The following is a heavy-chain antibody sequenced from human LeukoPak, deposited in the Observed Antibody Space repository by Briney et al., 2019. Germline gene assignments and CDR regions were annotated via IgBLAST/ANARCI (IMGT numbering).Heavy chain of an antibody. J-gene: IGHJ3*02. CDR1: GYTFTTHD. CDR3: ARASSIASRVAFDI. D-gene: IGHD6-6*01. Sequence: ASVKVSCKASGYTFTTHDLTWVRQATGQGLEWMGWMNPGIGDTAYAQKFQGRVTMTRDTSMSTAYMELNSLGSEDTAIYYCARASSIASRVAFDIWGQGTMVTVSS. CDR2: MNPGIGDT. V-gene: IGHV1-8*01.